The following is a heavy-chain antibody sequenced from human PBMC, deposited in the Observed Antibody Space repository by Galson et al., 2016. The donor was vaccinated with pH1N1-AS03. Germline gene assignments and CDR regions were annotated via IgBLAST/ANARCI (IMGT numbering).Heavy chain of an antibody. CDR3: ASERTDYVDFLDYYFGMDV. CDR2: IIPTLGTS. D-gene: IGHD4-17*01. CDR1: GGTFSKYA. V-gene: IGHV1-69*10. J-gene: IGHJ6*02. Sequence: SVKVSCKASGGTFSKYAISWVRQAPGQGLEWMGEIIPTLGTSNYAQKVQGRVTITADKLTSTAYMELSSLRSEDTAVYYCASERTDYVDFLDYYFGMDVWGQGTTVTVSS.